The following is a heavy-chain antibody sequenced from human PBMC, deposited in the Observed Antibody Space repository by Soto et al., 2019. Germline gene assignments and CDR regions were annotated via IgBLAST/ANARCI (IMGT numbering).Heavy chain of an antibody. J-gene: IGHJ4*02. CDR3: ARDAPLRYGGNHLGSYFDY. D-gene: IGHD2-15*01. CDR2: ISYDGSNK. V-gene: IGHV3-30-3*01. CDR1: GFTFSSYA. Sequence: QVQLVESGGGVVQPGRSLRLSCAASGFTFSSYAMHWVRQAPGKGLEWVAVISYDGSNKYYADSVKGRFTISRDNSKNTLYLQMNSLRAEDTAVYYCARDAPLRYGGNHLGSYFDYWGQGTLVTVSS.